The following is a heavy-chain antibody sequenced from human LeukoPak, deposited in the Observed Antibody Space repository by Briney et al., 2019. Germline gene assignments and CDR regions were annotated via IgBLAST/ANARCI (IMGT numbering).Heavy chain of an antibody. CDR3: ARDPILIYSSGWFGGGEFDY. CDR1: GFTFSSYA. J-gene: IGHJ4*02. CDR2: ISYDGSNK. Sequence: GGSLRLSCAASGFTFSSYAMSWVRQAPGKGLEWVAVISYDGSNKYYADSVKGRFTISRDNSKNTLYLQMNSLRAEDTAVYYCARDPILIYSSGWFGGGEFDYWGQGTLVTVSS. D-gene: IGHD6-19*01. V-gene: IGHV3-30-3*01.